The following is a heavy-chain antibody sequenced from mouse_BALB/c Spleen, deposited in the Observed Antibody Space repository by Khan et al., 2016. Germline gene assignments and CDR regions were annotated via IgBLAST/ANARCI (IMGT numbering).Heavy chain of an antibody. Sequence: QIQLVQSGPELKKPGETVKISCKASGYTFTNYGMNWVKQAPGKGLKWMGWINTYTGEPTYADDFKGRFAFSLETSASTAYSQINNLKNEDTATXFCARRHYGSSYDAWFAYWGQGTLVTVSA. J-gene: IGHJ3*01. CDR1: GYTFTNYG. CDR2: INTYTGEP. D-gene: IGHD1-1*01. V-gene: IGHV9-3-1*01. CDR3: ARRHYGSSYDAWFAY.